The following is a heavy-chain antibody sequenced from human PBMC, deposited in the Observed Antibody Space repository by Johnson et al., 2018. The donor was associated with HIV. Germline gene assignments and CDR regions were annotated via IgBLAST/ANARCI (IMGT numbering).Heavy chain of an antibody. CDR1: RFTFDDYV. V-gene: IGHV3-30*18. J-gene: IGHJ3*02. D-gene: IGHD3-22*01. CDR3: AKDLQYYDIGGFNDAFDI. CDR2: ISYDGSNK. Sequence: VQLVESGGGVVQPGRSLRLSCAASRFTFDDYVMSRVRQAPGKGLEWVAVISYDGSNKYYADSVKGRFTISRDNSKNTLYLQMNSLRAEDTAIYYCAKDLQYYDIGGFNDAFDIWGQGTMVAVSS.